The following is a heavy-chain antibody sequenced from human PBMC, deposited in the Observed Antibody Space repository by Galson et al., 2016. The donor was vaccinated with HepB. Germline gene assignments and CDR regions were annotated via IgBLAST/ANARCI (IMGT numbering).Heavy chain of an antibody. V-gene: IGHV3-23*01. Sequence: LRLSCAASGFIFSNYAMSWVRQVPGKGLEWVSAISGSGGSTHYADSVKGRFTISRDNSKNTLYLQMNGLRAEDTAVYYCARAVTRNTIFGVVTGKEGAHYGMDVWGQGTTVTVSS. D-gene: IGHD3-3*01. CDR1: GFIFSNYA. CDR3: ARAVTRNTIFGVVTGKEGAHYGMDV. J-gene: IGHJ6*02. CDR2: ISGSGGST.